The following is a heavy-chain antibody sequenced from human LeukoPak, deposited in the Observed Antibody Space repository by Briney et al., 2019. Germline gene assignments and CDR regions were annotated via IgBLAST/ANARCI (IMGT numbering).Heavy chain of an antibody. CDR3: ARDNGNDQFDY. D-gene: IGHD2-8*01. J-gene: IGHJ4*02. CDR1: GYXFTSYG. CDR2: ISAYNGNT. Sequence: GASVKVSCKASGYXFTSYGISWVGQAPGQGPEWMGWISAYNGNTNSAQNLQGRVTLTTETSTSTAYMELRSLRSDDTAVYYCARDNGNDQFDYWGQGTLVTVSS. V-gene: IGHV1-18*01.